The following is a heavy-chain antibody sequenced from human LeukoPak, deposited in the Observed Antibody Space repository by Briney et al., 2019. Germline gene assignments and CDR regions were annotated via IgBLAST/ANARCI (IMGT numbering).Heavy chain of an antibody. J-gene: IGHJ4*02. V-gene: IGHV3-49*04. CDR3: TRVFLGYFDY. D-gene: IGHD7-27*01. Sequence: PGGSLRLSCTASGFTFGDYAMSWVRQAPGKGLEWVGFIRSKAYGGTTEYAASVKGRFTISRDDSKSIAYLQMNGLKTEDTAVYYCTRVFLGYFDYWGQGTLVTVSS. CDR2: IRSKAYGGTT. CDR1: GFTFGDYA.